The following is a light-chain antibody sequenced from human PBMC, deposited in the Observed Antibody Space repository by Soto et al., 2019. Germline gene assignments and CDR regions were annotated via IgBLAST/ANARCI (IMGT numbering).Light chain of an antibody. V-gene: IGKV3-20*01. CDR1: QSVSSSY. CDR3: QQYDSSPLT. CDR2: GAS. J-gene: IGKJ5*01. Sequence: ERVLTQSPGTLSLSPGERATLSCRASQSVSSSYLAWYQQKPGQAPRLLIYGASSRATGIPARFSGSGSGTDFTLTISRLEPEDFAVYYCQQYDSSPLTFGQGTRLEIK.